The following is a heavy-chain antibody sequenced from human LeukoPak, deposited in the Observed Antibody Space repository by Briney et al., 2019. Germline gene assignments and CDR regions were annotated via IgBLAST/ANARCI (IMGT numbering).Heavy chain of an antibody. Sequence: GGSLRLSCAASGFTFSSYAMSWVRQAPGKGLEWVSTISGTGDSTYYGDSVKGRFTISSANSKNTLFLQLNSLRAEDTAVYYCARDGPDYYDSTGSPHANFDYWGQGTLVTVSS. CDR3: ARDGPDYYDSTGSPHANFDY. CDR1: GFTFSSYA. V-gene: IGHV3-23*01. D-gene: IGHD3-22*01. CDR2: ISGTGDST. J-gene: IGHJ4*02.